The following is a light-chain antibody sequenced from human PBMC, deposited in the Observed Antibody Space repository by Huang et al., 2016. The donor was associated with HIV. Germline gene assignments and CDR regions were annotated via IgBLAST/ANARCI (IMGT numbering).Light chain of an antibody. V-gene: IGKV1-5*03. Sequence: IQMTQSPPTLSASVGDRVTVTCRASESIGSWLAWYQQKPGKAPKLLIYKASTSTSDVPSRFSGSGSGTQFSLIISSLQPDDFATYYCQQYSTSMYSFGQGTKVEIK. CDR1: ESIGSW. CDR3: QQYSTSMYS. CDR2: KAS. J-gene: IGKJ2*01.